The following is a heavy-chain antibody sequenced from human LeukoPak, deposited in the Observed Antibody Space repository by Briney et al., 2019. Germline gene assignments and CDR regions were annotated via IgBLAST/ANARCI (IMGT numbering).Heavy chain of an antibody. CDR3: ARDSLLPSAMGYYYMDV. V-gene: IGHV4-61*02. Sequence: SQTLSLTCTVSGGSISSGSYFWSWLRQPAGKGLEWIGRIYTSGSTNHNPSLKSRVTISVDTSKNQFSLKLSSVTAADTALYYCARDSLLPSAMGYYYMDVWGKGTTVTVSS. CDR1: GGSISSGSYF. CDR2: IYTSGST. J-gene: IGHJ6*03. D-gene: IGHD2-2*01.